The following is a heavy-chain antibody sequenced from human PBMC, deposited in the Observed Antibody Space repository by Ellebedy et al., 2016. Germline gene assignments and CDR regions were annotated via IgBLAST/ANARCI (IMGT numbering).Heavy chain of an antibody. J-gene: IGHJ5*02. CDR2: ISSSGSNI. CDR3: ARGVGGTSLNWFDP. CDR1: GFTVSSNY. Sequence: GGSLRLXXAASGFTVSSNYMSWVRQAPGKGLEWVSSISSSGSNIFYADSVKGRFTISRDNAKNSLFLQMNSLRAEDTAVYYCARGVGGTSLNWFDPWGQGTLVTVSS. D-gene: IGHD3-16*01. V-gene: IGHV3-21*01.